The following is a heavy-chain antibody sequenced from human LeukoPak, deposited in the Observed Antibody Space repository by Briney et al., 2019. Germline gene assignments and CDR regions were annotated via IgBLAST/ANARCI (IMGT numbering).Heavy chain of an antibody. CDR3: VIRAERDTLTTFFWYFDL. J-gene: IGHJ2*01. D-gene: IGHD3-16*01. V-gene: IGHV3-64D*08. CDR1: GFTFSCCS. Sequence: AESLRLSCSASGFTFSCCSMHWVRQAPGKGLEFVSAITNNGGSTYYADSVKGRFSIARDTSKNTLFLQMSSVRPEDAAVYYCVIRAERDTLTTFFWYFDLWGGGTLVTVSS. CDR2: ITNNGGST.